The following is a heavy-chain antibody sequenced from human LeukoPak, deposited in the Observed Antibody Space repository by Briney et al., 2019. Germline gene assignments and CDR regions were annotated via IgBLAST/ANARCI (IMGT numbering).Heavy chain of an antibody. J-gene: IGHJ5*02. D-gene: IGHD6-6*01. V-gene: IGHV4-34*01. CDR1: GGSFSGYY. CDR2: INHSGST. CDR3: ARGRGYSSSSGRALAWFDP. Sequence: SETLSLTCAVYGGSFSGYYWSWIRQPPGKGLEWIGEINHSGSTNYNPSLKSRVTISVDTSKNQFSLKLSSVTAADTAVYYCARGRGYSSSSGRALAWFDPWGQRTLVTVSS.